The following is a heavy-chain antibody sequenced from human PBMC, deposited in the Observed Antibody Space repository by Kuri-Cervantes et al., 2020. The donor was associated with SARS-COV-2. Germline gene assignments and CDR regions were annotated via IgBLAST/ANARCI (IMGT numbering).Heavy chain of an antibody. D-gene: IGHD6-13*01. CDR2: IYYSGST. CDR3: AALAAAGSVDY. J-gene: IGHJ4*02. CDR1: GGSISSSSYY. Sequence: SGTLSLTCTVSGGSISSSSYYWGWIRQPPGKGLEWIGSIYYSGSTYYNPSLKSRVTISVDTSKNQFSLKLSSVTAADTAVYYCAALAAAGSVDYWGQGTLVTVSS. V-gene: IGHV4-39*01.